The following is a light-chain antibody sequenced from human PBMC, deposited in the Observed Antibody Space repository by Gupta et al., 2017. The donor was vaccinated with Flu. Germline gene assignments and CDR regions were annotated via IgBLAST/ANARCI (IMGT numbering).Light chain of an antibody. Sequence: VTISCTGSSSNIVADKNVHWYQQLPGTAPNLLIYDNTNRPSGVPDRFSGSKSGTSASLAINGLQAEDGADYYCPSSDSRMSAVVFGGGTKLTVL. J-gene: IGLJ2*01. CDR2: DNT. CDR1: SSNIVADKN. CDR3: PSSDSRMSAVV. V-gene: IGLV1-40*01.